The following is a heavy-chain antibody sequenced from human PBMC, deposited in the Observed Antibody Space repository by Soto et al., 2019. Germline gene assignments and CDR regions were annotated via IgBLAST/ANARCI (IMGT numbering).Heavy chain of an antibody. CDR3: AVPLSYGSGSYHYP. Sequence: ASVKVSCKASGFTFTSSAMQWVRQARGQRLEWIGWIVVGSGNTNYAQKFQERVTITMDMSTSTAYMELSSLRSEDTAVYYCAVPLSYGSGSYHYPWGQGTLVTVSS. J-gene: IGHJ5*02. CDR1: GFTFTSSA. D-gene: IGHD3-10*01. V-gene: IGHV1-58*02. CDR2: IVVGSGNT.